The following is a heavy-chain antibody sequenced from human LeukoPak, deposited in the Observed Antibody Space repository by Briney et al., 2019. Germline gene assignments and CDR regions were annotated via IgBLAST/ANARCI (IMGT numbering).Heavy chain of an antibody. CDR1: GFTFSSYG. V-gene: IGHV3-23*01. Sequence: HPGGTLRLSCAASGFTFSSYGMSWVRQAPGKGLEWVSAISGSGGSTYYADSVKGRFTISRDNSKNTLYLQMNSLRAEDTAVYYCARDTGGVVPAAIFDYWGQGTLVTVSS. D-gene: IGHD2-2*01. CDR3: ARDTGGVVPAAIFDY. CDR2: ISGSGGST. J-gene: IGHJ4*02.